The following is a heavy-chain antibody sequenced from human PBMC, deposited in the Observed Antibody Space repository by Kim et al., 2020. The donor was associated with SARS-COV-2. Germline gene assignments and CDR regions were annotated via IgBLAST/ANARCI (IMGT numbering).Heavy chain of an antibody. CDR1: GGSFSGYY. V-gene: IGHV4-34*01. D-gene: IGHD3-16*01. CDR2: INHSGST. Sequence: SETLSLTCAVYGGSFSGYYWSWIRQPPWKGLEWIGEINHSGSTNYNPSLKSRVTISVDTSKNQFSLKLSSVTAADTAVYYCARRLGISNWYFDLWGRGTLVTVSS. CDR3: ARRLGISNWYFDL. J-gene: IGHJ2*01.